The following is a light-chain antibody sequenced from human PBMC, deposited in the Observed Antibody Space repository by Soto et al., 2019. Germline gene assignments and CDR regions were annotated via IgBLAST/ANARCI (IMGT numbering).Light chain of an antibody. V-gene: IGLV2-14*01. CDR3: SSYTSSSLYV. Sequence: QSALTQPAYVSGSHGQSITISCTGTSSDVGGYNYVSWYQQHPGNAPKLMIYDVSTRPSGVSNRFSGSKSGNTASLTISGLHAEDEADYYFSSYTSSSLYVFGTGTKLTVL. CDR2: DVS. CDR1: SSDVGGYNY. J-gene: IGLJ1*01.